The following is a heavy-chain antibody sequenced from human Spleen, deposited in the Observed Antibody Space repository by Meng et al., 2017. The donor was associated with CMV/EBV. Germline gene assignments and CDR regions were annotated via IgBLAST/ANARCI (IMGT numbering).Heavy chain of an antibody. D-gene: IGHD3-10*01. J-gene: IGHJ4*02. Sequence: GESLKISCAASGFTFDDYGMSWVRQAPGKGLEWVSGINWNGGSTGYADSVKGRFTISRDNAKNSLYLQMNSLRAEDTAVYYCAKMGYYGSGSLTFDYWGQGTLVTISS. V-gene: IGHV3-20*04. CDR3: AKMGYYGSGSLTFDY. CDR1: GFTFDDYG. CDR2: INWNGGST.